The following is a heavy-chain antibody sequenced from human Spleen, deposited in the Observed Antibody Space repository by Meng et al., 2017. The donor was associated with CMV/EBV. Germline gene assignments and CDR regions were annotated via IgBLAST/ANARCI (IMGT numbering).Heavy chain of an antibody. CDR3: ARELYCGGDCYSSKLDY. V-gene: IGHV4-59*01. Sequence: SETLSLTCTVSGDSISSSYWTWIRQPPGKGLEWIGYIYYSGSTNYNPSLKSRVTISVDTSKNHFSLKLTSVTTADTAMYYCARELYCGGDCYSSKLDYWGQGTLVTVSS. J-gene: IGHJ4*02. D-gene: IGHD2-21*01. CDR1: GDSISSSY. CDR2: IYYSGST.